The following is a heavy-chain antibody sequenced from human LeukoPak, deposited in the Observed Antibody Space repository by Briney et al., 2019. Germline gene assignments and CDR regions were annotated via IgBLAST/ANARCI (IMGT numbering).Heavy chain of an antibody. J-gene: IGHJ4*02. CDR1: GGSISSSSYY. CDR3: ARHLHPIIDY. Sequence: SETLSLTCTVSGGSISSSSYYWGWIRQPPGKGLEWIGSIYYSGSTYYNPSLKSRATISVDTSKNQFSLKLSSVTAADTAVYYCARHLHPIIDYWGQGTLVTVSS. CDR2: IYYSGST. V-gene: IGHV4-39*01.